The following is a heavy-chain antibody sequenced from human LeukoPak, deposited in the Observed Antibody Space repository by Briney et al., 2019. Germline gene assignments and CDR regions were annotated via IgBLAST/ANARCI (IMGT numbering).Heavy chain of an antibody. Sequence: PSETLSLTCAVYGGSFSGYYWSWIRQPPGKGLEWIGEINHSGSTNYNPSLKSRVTISVDTSKNQFSLKLSSVTAADTAVYYCARGLTDIVVVPAAKGLKNEYSSSSERYYYYMDVWGKGTTVTVSS. CDR3: ARGLTDIVVVPAAKGLKNEYSSSSERYYYYMDV. CDR1: GGSFSGYY. V-gene: IGHV4-34*01. J-gene: IGHJ6*03. D-gene: IGHD2-2*01. CDR2: INHSGST.